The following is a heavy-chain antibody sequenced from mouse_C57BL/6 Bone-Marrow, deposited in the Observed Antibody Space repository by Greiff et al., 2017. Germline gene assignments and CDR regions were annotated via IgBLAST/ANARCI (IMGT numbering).Heavy chain of an antibody. D-gene: IGHD2-3*01. CDR2: IDPENGDT. J-gene: IGHJ2*01. CDR3: TTMMFDY. CDR1: GFNIKDDY. V-gene: IGHV14-4*01. Sequence: EVQLQQSGAELVRPGASVKLSCTASGFNIKDDYMHWVKQRPEQGLEWIGWIDPENGDTEYAAKFQGKATITADTSSNTAYLQLSSLTSEDTAVYYCTTMMFDYWGQGTTLTVSS.